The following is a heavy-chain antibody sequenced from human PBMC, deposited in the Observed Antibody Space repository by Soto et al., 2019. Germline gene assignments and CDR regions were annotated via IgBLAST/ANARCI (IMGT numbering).Heavy chain of an antibody. V-gene: IGHV4-59*02. J-gene: IGHJ4*02. Sequence: VQLQESGPGLVKPSETLSLTCTVSGGSVSSYYWSWIRQPPGKGLEWIGYIYNSESTNDNPSVNSRVTISVDTSKNQFSLKLSSVTAADTAVYYCSYGVSPGPLDYWGQGTLVTVSS. CDR2: IYNSEST. D-gene: IGHD4-17*01. CDR3: SYGVSPGPLDY. CDR1: GGSVSSYY.